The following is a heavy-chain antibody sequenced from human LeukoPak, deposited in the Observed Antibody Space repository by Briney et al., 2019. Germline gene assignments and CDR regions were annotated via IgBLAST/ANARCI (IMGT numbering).Heavy chain of an antibody. V-gene: IGHV4-34*01. CDR2: INHSGST. Sequence: SETLSLTCAVYGGSFSGYYWSWIRQPPGKGLEWIGEINHSGSTNYNPSLKSRVTISVDTSKNQFSLKLSSVTAADTAVYYCARGSRAAAGTNYYYYYYMDVWGKGTTVTVSS. CDR1: GGSFSGYY. D-gene: IGHD6-13*01. CDR3: ARGSRAAAGTNYYYYYYMDV. J-gene: IGHJ6*03.